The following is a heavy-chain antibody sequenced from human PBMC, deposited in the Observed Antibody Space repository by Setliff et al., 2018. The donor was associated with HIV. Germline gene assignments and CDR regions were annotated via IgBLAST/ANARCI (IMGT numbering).Heavy chain of an antibody. D-gene: IGHD6-19*01. CDR2: ISPYNGHT. CDR3: ARLGSGWSDSYYYAMDV. Sequence: ASVKVSCKASGYTFKTYGISWVRQAPGHGLEWMGWISPYNGHTNYAQNFQGRVTMTIDTSTSRAYMELKSLTSDDTAAYFCARLGSGWSDSYYYAMDVWGQGTTVTVSS. J-gene: IGHJ6*02. V-gene: IGHV1-18*01. CDR1: GYTFKTYG.